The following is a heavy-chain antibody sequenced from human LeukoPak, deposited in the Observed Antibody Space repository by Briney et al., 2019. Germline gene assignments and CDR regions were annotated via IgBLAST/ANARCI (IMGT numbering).Heavy chain of an antibody. Sequence: SETLSLTCTVSGGSISSYYWSWIRQAPAKGLEWIGYIYYSGSTNYNPSLKSRVTISVDASKNQFSLKLSSVTAADTAVYYCARGRTSGYSSSWYEGLYYYYGMGVWGQGTTVTVSS. CDR1: GGSISSYY. V-gene: IGHV4-59*01. J-gene: IGHJ6*02. CDR2: IYYSGST. D-gene: IGHD6-13*01. CDR3: ARGRTSGYSSSWYEGLYYYYGMGV.